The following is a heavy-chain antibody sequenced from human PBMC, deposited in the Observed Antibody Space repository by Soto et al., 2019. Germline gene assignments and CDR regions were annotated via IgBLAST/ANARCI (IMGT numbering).Heavy chain of an antibody. D-gene: IGHD3-3*01. CDR2: IYYSGST. CDR3: ARGEKGITIFGVVSPYGMDV. J-gene: IGHJ6*02. V-gene: IGHV4-31*03. CDR1: CGSISSGGYY. Sequence: PSETLSLTCTVSCGSISSGGYYWSWIRQHPGKGLEWIGYIYYSGSTYYNPSLKSRVTISVDTSKNQFSLKLSSVTAADTAVYYCARGEKGITIFGVVSPYGMDVWGQGTTVTVSS.